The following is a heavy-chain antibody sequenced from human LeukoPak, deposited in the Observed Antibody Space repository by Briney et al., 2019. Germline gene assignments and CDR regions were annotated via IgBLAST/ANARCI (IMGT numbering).Heavy chain of an antibody. CDR1: GYTFTGYY. J-gene: IGHJ6*03. CDR2: INPNSGGT. D-gene: IGHD2-21*02. CDR3: ARVVTSSRFNYYYYYYMDV. Sequence: ASVKVSCKASGYTFTGYYMHWVRQAPGQGLEWMGWINPNSGGTNYAQKLQGRVTMTTDTSTSTAYMELRSLRSDDTAVYYCARVVTSSRFNYYYYYYMDVWGKGTTVTVSS. V-gene: IGHV1-2*02.